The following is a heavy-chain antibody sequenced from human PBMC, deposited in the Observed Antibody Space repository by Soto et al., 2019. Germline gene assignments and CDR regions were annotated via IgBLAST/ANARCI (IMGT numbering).Heavy chain of an antibody. Sequence: VQLVESGGGVVQPGTSLRLSCAASGFTFSRYGIHWVRQAPGKGLEWVAVTWSGGRAEYYADSVRGRFTISRDNSKTTVYLHMNSLKFEDTAVYYCAKDDDTSSHYSLLDFRGQGTLVTVSS. CDR3: AKDDDTSSHYSLLDF. CDR2: TWSGGRAE. V-gene: IGHV3-33*06. J-gene: IGHJ4*02. CDR1: GFTFSRYG. D-gene: IGHD3-22*01.